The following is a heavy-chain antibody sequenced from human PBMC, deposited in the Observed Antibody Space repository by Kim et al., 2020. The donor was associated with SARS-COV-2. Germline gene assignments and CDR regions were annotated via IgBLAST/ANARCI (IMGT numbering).Heavy chain of an antibody. V-gene: IGHV3-74*01. D-gene: IGHD3-10*01. CDR1: GFTFSSYW. Sequence: GGCLRLSCAASGFTFSSYWMHWVRQAPGKGLVWVLRINSDGSSTSYADSVNGRFTISRDNDKNTLYLQMNSLRAEDTAVYYCARVSRLDYWLWFGEFHYGMDVWGHGTSVTVSS. CDR2: INSDGSST. CDR3: ARVSRLDYWLWFGEFHYGMDV. J-gene: IGHJ6*02.